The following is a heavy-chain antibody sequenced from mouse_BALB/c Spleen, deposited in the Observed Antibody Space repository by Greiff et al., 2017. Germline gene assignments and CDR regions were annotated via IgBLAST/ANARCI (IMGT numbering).Heavy chain of an antibody. Sequence: EVHLVESGGGLAQPGGSRKLSCAASGFTFSSFGMHWVRQAPEKGLEWVAYISSGSSTIYYADTVKGRFTISRDNPKNTLFLQMTSLRSEDTAMYYCARAYYGSSYGLFAYWGQGTLVTVSA. V-gene: IGHV5-17*02. CDR3: ARAYYGSSYGLFAY. CDR1: GFTFSSFG. CDR2: ISSGSSTI. J-gene: IGHJ3*01. D-gene: IGHD1-1*01.